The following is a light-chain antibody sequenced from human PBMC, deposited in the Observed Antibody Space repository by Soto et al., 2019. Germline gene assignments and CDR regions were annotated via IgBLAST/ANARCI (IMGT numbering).Light chain of an antibody. Sequence: QSVLTQPASVSGSPGQSITISCTGTSSDVGTYNLVSWHQHHPGKAPKLIIYEGSKRPSGVSNRFSGSKSGNTASLTISGLQAEDEADYYYCSFAVGSTLVFGGGTKLTVL. CDR2: EGS. CDR1: SSDVGTYNL. CDR3: CSFAVGSTLV. J-gene: IGLJ2*01. V-gene: IGLV2-23*01.